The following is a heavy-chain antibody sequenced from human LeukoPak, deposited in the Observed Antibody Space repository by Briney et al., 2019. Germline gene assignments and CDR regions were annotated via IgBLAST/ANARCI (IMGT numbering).Heavy chain of an antibody. V-gene: IGHV3-30-3*01. CDR3: AAHIVATIPFDY. Sequence: GGSLRLSCAASGFTFSSYAMHWVRQAPGKGLEWVAVISYDGSNKYYADSVKGRFTISSDNSKNTLYLQMNSLRAEDTAVYYCAAHIVATIPFDYWGQGTLVTVSS. CDR1: GFTFSSYA. CDR2: ISYDGSNK. J-gene: IGHJ4*02. D-gene: IGHD5-12*01.